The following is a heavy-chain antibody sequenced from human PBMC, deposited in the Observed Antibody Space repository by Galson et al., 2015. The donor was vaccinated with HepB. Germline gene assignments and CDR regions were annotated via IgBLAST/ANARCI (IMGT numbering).Heavy chain of an antibody. CDR1: GFSFNYFP. D-gene: IGHD4-17*01. CDR2: ISYTGSYT. J-gene: IGHJ2*01. CDR3: VRPRGAGAGDYQNWYFDL. Sequence: SLRLSCAASGFSFNYFPMHWVRQAPGKGLGWVAVISYTGSYTDYADFGRGRFTISRDNSKNALYLQMNSLRVEDTALYYCVRPRGAGAGDYQNWYFDLWGRGTLVTVSS. V-gene: IGHV3-30-3*01.